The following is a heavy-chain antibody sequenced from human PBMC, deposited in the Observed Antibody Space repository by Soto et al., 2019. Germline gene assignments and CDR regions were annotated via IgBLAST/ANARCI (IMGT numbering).Heavy chain of an antibody. CDR1: GFTFSSYA. J-gene: IGHJ3*02. D-gene: IGHD3-22*01. Sequence: GGSLRLSCAASGFTFSSYAMHWVRQAPGKGLEWVAVISYDGSNKYYADSVKGRFTISRDNSKNTLYLQMNSLRAEDTAVYYCARSQSYDSSGYYYAFDIWGQGTMVTVS. CDR2: ISYDGSNK. V-gene: IGHV3-30-3*01. CDR3: ARSQSYDSSGYYYAFDI.